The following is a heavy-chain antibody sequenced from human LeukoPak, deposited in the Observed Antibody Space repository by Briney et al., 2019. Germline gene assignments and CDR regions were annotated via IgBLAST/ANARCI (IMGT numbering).Heavy chain of an antibody. J-gene: IGHJ6*02. V-gene: IGHV1-69*13. D-gene: IGHD2-2*01. CDR2: IIPIFGTA. CDR1: GGTFSSYA. Sequence: GASVKVSFKASGGTFSSYAISWVRQAPGQGLEWMGGIIPIFGTANYAQKFQGRVTITADESTSTAYMELSSLRSEDTAVYYCARGVVVVPAARDYYYGMDVWGQGTTVTVSS. CDR3: ARGVVVVPAARDYYYGMDV.